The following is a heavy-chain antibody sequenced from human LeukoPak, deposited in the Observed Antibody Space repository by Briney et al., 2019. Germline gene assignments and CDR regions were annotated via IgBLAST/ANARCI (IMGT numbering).Heavy chain of an antibody. CDR3: AKALLTTATTTAGDY. V-gene: IGHV3-23*01. D-gene: IGHD4-17*01. J-gene: IGHJ4*02. CDR1: GFTFSSYA. CDR2: ISGSGGST. Sequence: GGSLRLSCAASGFTFSSYAMSWVRQAPGKGLEWVSVISGSGGSTYYADSVKGRFTTSRDNSKNTLYLQMNSLRAEDTAVYYCAKALLTTATTTAGDYWGQGTLVTVSS.